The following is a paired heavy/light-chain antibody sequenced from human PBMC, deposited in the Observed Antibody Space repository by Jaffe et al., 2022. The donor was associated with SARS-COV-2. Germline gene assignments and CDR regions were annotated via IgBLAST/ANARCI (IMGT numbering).Heavy chain of an antibody. Sequence: QVQLQQWGAGLLKPSETLSLTCAVYGGSFSGYSWSWIRQPPGKGLEWVGEINHSGSTNYNPSLKSRVTISVDTSKNQFSLKLSSVTAADTAVYYCARVMKGMVRFLKPKNWFDPWGQGTLVTVSS. CDR1: GGSFSGYS. D-gene: IGHD3-10*01. CDR2: INHSGST. J-gene: IGHJ5*02. CDR3: ARVMKGMVRFLKPKNWFDP. V-gene: IGHV4-34*01.
Light chain of an antibody. CDR3: QQSYSTPYT. J-gene: IGKJ2*01. CDR1: QSISSY. V-gene: IGKV1-39*01. CDR2: AAS. Sequence: DIQMTQSPSSLSASVGDRVTITCRASQSISSYLNWYQQKPGKAPKLLICAASSLQSGVPSRFSGSGSGTDFTLTISSLQPEDFATYYCQQSYSTPYTFGQGTKLEIK.